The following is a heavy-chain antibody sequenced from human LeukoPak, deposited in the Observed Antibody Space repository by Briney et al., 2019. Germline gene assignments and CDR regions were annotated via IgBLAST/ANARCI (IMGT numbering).Heavy chain of an antibody. V-gene: IGHV3-48*03. CDR2: ISSSGSTI. J-gene: IGHJ6*03. CDR1: GFTFSSYE. Sequence: GGSLRLSCAASGFTFSSYEMNWVRQAPGKGLEWVSYISSSGSTIYYADSVKGRFTISRDNAKNSLYLQMNSLRAEDTAVYYCARCRESYYYYYMDVWGKGTTVTVSS. D-gene: IGHD3-10*01. CDR3: ARCRESYYYYYMDV.